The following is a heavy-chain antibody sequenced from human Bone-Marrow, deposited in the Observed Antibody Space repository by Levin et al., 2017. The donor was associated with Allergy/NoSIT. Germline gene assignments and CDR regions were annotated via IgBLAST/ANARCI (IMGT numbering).Heavy chain of an antibody. D-gene: IGHD3-22*01. J-gene: IGHJ4*02. V-gene: IGHV3-33*01. CDR1: GFTFSSYG. Sequence: GESLKISCAASGFTFSSYGMHWVRQAPGKGLEWVAVIWYDGSNKYYADSVKGRFTISRDNSKNTLYLQMNSLRAEDTAVYYCARDYYDSSGYYFDYWGQGTLVTVSS. CDR3: ARDYYDSSGYYFDY. CDR2: IWYDGSNK.